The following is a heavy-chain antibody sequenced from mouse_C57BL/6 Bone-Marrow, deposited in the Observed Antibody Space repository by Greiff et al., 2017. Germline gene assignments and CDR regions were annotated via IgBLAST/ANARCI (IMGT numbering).Heavy chain of an antibody. CDR1: GYTFTSYW. V-gene: IGHV1-69*01. J-gene: IGHJ2*01. Sequence: QVQLQQPGAELVMPGASVKLSCKASGYTFTSYWMHWVKQRPGQGLEWIGEIDPSDSYTNYNQKVKGKSTLTVDKSSSTAYMQLSSLTSEDSAVYYCARKETAQATTDYWGQGTTLTVSS. CDR2: IDPSDSYT. D-gene: IGHD3-2*02. CDR3: ARKETAQATTDY.